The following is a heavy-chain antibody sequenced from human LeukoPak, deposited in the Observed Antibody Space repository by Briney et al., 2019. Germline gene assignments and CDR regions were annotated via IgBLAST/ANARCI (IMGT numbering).Heavy chain of an antibody. Sequence: GGSLRLSCAASGFTFSSYWMHWVRQAPGKGLVWVSRILSDGSSSTYADSVKGRFTISRDNAKNTLYLQMKSLRGEDTAVYYCAKIQGSSGYYPDYWGQGTLVTVSS. CDR1: GFTFSSYW. D-gene: IGHD3-22*01. J-gene: IGHJ4*02. CDR2: ILSDGSSS. CDR3: AKIQGSSGYYPDY. V-gene: IGHV3-74*01.